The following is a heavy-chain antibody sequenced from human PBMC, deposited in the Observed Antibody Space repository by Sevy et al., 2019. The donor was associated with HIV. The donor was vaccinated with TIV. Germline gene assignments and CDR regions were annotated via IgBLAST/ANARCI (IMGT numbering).Heavy chain of an antibody. Sequence: ASVKVSCKASGYTFTGYYMHWVRQAPGQGLEWMGWINPNSGGTNYAQKFQGRVTMTRHTSISTANMELSRLRSDETAVYYCARERVYCSGGSCKPGGWFDPWGQGTLVTVSS. V-gene: IGHV1-2*02. J-gene: IGHJ5*02. CDR3: ARERVYCSGGSCKPGGWFDP. CDR2: INPNSGGT. D-gene: IGHD2-15*01. CDR1: GYTFTGYY.